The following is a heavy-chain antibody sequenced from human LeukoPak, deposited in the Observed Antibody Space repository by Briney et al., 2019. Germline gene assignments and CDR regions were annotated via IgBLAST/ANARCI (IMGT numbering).Heavy chain of an antibody. V-gene: IGHV4-4*07. CDR1: GGSISSNY. CDR3: ARAIWYGSGTTAFDS. CDR2: IYNSGST. Sequence: SETLSLTCTVSGGSISSNYWSWIRQPAGKGLEWIGRIYNSGSTNYNTNYNPSLSSRATMSLDTSKKQFSLKLNSVTAADTAVYFCARAIWYGSGTTAFDSWGQGTLVTVSS. J-gene: IGHJ4*02. D-gene: IGHD3-10*01.